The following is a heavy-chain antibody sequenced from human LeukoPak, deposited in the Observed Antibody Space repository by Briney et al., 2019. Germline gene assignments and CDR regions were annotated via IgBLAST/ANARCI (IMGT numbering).Heavy chain of an antibody. CDR3: ASRTFGGAIAPSDAFDF. Sequence: SETLSLTCTVSGGSISSGGYYWSWIRQPPGKGLEWIGYIYHSGSTYYNPSLKSRVTISVDRSKNQCSLKLSSVTAADTAVYYCASRTFGGAIAPSDAFDFWGQGTMITVS. D-gene: IGHD3-16*02. V-gene: IGHV4-30-2*01. CDR1: GGSISSGGYY. J-gene: IGHJ3*01. CDR2: IYHSGST.